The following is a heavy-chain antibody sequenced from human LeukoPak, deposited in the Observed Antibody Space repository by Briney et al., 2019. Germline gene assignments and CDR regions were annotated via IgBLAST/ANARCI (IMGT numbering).Heavy chain of an antibody. CDR1: GGTFSSYA. D-gene: IGHD3-22*01. CDR3: ARMPDYYDSSGYLFDY. V-gene: IGHV1-69*13. CDR2: IIPIFGTA. J-gene: IGHJ4*02. Sequence: SVKVSCKASGGTFSSYAISWVRQAPGQGLEWMGGIIPIFGTANYAQKFQGRVTITADESTSTAYMELSSLRSEDTAVYYCARMPDYYDSSGYLFDYWGQGTLVTVSS.